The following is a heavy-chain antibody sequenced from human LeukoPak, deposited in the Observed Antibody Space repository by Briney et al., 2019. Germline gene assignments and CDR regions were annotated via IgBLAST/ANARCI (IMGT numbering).Heavy chain of an antibody. Sequence: PGGSLRLSCVASGFTFNTYSMNWVRQAPGKGLEWISYISSGSGAVYYADSVHGRFTISRDNSKNTLYLQMNSLRAEDTAVYYCAKDVGYCGSTSCYFSYWGQETLVTVAS. CDR3: AKDVGYCGSTSCYFSY. D-gene: IGHD2-2*01. V-gene: IGHV3-48*01. J-gene: IGHJ4*02. CDR1: GFTFNTYS. CDR2: ISSGSGAV.